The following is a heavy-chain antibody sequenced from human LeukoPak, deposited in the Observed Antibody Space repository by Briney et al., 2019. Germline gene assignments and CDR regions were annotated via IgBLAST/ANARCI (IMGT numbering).Heavy chain of an antibody. V-gene: IGHV3-30*04. J-gene: IGHJ4*02. CDR1: GFTFSSYV. Sequence: PGGSLRLSCAASGFTFSSYVMHWVRQAPGKWVEWVAIISYDGSNEYYADSVKGLFTISRENSKDTLYLQMNSLSAADTAVYYCAIDKGTSYLSSFDYWGQGTLVTVSS. CDR3: AIDKGTSYLSSFDY. D-gene: IGHD6-6*01. CDR2: ISYDGSNE.